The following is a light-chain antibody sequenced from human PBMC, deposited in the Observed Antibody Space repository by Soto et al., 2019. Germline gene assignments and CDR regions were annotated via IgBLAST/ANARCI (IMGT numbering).Light chain of an antibody. V-gene: IGKV1-9*01. J-gene: IGKJ1*01. Sequence: GDRVTITCRASQDINSYLTWYQQKPGQASKFLIYAASTLESGVPSRFSGSGSGTEFTLTISSLQPEDFATYYCQQLHSYPRTFGQGTKVDIK. CDR1: QDINSY. CDR3: QQLHSYPRT. CDR2: AAS.